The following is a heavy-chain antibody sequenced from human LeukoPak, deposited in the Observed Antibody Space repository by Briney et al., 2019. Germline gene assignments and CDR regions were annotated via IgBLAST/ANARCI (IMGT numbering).Heavy chain of an antibody. CDR1: GGSISSGNW. D-gene: IGHD3-9*01. CDR2: IYHSGNT. CDR3: AREGDYDILTGYYFIDS. J-gene: IGHJ4*02. V-gene: IGHV4-4*02. Sequence: SGTLSLTCAVPGGSISSGNWWSWVRQPPGKGLEWIGEIYHSGNTNYNPSLKSRVTISVDWSKNHFSLKLSSVTAADTAVYYCAREGDYDILTGYYFIDSWGQGTLVTVSS.